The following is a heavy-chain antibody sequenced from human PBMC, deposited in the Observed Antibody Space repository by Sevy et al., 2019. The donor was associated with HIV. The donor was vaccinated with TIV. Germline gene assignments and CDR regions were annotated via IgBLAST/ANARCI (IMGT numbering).Heavy chain of an antibody. Sequence: GGSLRLSCAASGFTFSRDWMTWVRQAPGQGLKSVAKIKADGSETYSVDSVKGRFSISRDNAKNALYLQMNSLRAEDTAVYYCARGANNLYNWGQGTLVTVSS. CDR2: IKADGSET. V-gene: IGHV3-7*01. J-gene: IGHJ4*02. D-gene: IGHD3-10*01. CDR3: ARGANNLYN. CDR1: GFTFSRDW.